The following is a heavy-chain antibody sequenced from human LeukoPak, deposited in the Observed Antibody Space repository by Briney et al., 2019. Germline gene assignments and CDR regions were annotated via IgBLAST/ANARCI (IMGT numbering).Heavy chain of an antibody. CDR3: AKEGGRGSGWYPNFDY. V-gene: IGHV3-23*01. J-gene: IGHJ4*02. D-gene: IGHD6-19*01. CDR2: ISGSGGRT. CDR1: GFTFSSYA. Sequence: RSGGSLRLSCAASGFTFSSYAMSWVRQAPGKGLEWVSAISGSGGRTYYADSVKGRFTISRDNSKNTLYLQMNSLRAEDTAVYYCAKEGGRGSGWYPNFDYWGQGTLVTVSS.